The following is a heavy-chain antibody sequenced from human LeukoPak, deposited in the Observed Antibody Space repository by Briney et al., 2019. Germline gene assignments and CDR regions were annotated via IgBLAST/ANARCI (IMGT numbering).Heavy chain of an antibody. Sequence: SETLSLTCAVYGGSFSGYYWSWIRQPPGKGLEWIGEINHSGSTNYNPSLKSRVTISVDTSKNQFSLKLSSVTTADTAVYYCARGPIYSYGTRLDYWGQGTLVTVSS. CDR3: ARGPIYSYGTRLDY. D-gene: IGHD5-18*01. J-gene: IGHJ4*02. CDR1: GGSFSGYY. CDR2: INHSGST. V-gene: IGHV4-34*01.